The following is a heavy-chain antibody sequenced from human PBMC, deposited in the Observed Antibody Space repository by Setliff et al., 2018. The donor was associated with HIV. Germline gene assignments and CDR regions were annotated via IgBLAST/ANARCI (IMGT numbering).Heavy chain of an antibody. V-gene: IGHV4-30-2*06. CDR1: GGSISSGGYS. D-gene: IGHD5-18*01. CDR3: ASLDSDNPSSSYWCFDL. Sequence: KASETLSLTCSVSGGSISSGGYSWSWIRQSPGKGLEWIGYIYHTGTTYYNPSLKSRFTISRDRSQNHFALRLSSLAAADSAISSCASLDSDNPSSSYWCFDLWGCGTRVTVSS. J-gene: IGHJ2*01. CDR2: IYHTGTT.